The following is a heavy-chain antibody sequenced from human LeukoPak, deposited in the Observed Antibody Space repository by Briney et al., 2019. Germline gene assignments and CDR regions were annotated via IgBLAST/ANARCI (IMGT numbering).Heavy chain of an antibody. J-gene: IGHJ4*02. CDR1: GYTFTSYY. V-gene: IGHV1-46*01. CDR2: INPSGGST. CDR3: ARGQDMYYYGSGTHFDY. Sequence: GASVKVSCKASGYTFTSYYMHWVRQAPGQGLEWMGIINPSGGSTSYAQKFQGRVTMTRDMSTSTVYMELSSLRSEDTAVYYCARGQDMYYYGSGTHFDYWGQGTLVTVSS. D-gene: IGHD3-10*01.